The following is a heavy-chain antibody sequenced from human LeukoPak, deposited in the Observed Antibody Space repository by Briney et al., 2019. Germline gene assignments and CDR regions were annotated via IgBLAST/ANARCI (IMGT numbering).Heavy chain of an antibody. J-gene: IGHJ6*03. V-gene: IGHV1-46*01. CDR1: GYTFTSYY. CDR2: INPTGDST. Sequence: ASVKVSCKASGYTFTSYYMHWVRQAPGQGLEWMGLINPTGDSTGYAQKFQGRVTITRNTSISTAYMELSSLRSEDTAVYYCARGARIRYFDWLHYYYYYYMDVWGKGTTVTISS. CDR3: ARGARIRYFDWLHYYYYYYMDV. D-gene: IGHD3-9*01.